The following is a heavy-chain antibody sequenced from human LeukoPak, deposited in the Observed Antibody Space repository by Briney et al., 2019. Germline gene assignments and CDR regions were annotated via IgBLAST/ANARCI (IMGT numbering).Heavy chain of an antibody. J-gene: IGHJ5*02. D-gene: IGHD3-9*01. CDR2: FGPENGEL. CDR3: VPRLRYFDWTINNP. CDR1: GYTLTQLS. V-gene: IGHV1-24*01. Sequence: ASVKVSCRVSGYTLTQLSMNWVRQAPGKGLEWMGGFGPENGELIYAQKFQGRLTMTEDKTTDTTYMELSSLRSEDTAVYHCVPRLRYFDWTINNPWGQGTLVTVSS.